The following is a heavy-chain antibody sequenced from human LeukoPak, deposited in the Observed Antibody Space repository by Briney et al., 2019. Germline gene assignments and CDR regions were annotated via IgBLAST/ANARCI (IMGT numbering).Heavy chain of an antibody. J-gene: IGHJ3*02. V-gene: IGHV4-30-2*01. CDR1: GGSISSGGYS. D-gene: IGHD5-18*01. CDR2: IYHSGGT. CDR3: ARAGPGYSDGYEHPEGLDAFDI. Sequence: SQTLSLTCSVSGGSISSGGYSWNWIRQPPGKGLEWVGFIYHSGGTSYYPSLHGRLSMSVDRSKNQFSLSLKSVTAADTAVYYCARAGPGYSDGYEHPEGLDAFDIWGRGTMVTVSS.